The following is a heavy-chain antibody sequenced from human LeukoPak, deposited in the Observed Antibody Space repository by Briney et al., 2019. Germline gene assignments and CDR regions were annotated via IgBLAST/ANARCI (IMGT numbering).Heavy chain of an antibody. CDR1: GFTFSNYG. J-gene: IGHJ4*02. CDR3: ARDSGGTFLFDS. D-gene: IGHD1-26*01. CDR2: VSFSGDNT. Sequence: GGSLRLSCAGSGFTFSNYGLSWVRHAPGKGLEWVSTVSFSGDNTHYADSVKGRFTISRDNFKNTVYLQMSSLRAEDAAIYYCARDSGGTFLFDSWGQGTLVTVAS. V-gene: IGHV3-23*01.